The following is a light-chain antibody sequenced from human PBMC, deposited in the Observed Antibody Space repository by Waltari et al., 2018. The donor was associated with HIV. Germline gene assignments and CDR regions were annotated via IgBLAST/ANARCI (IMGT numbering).Light chain of an antibody. CDR3: CSYAGSDTFVL. J-gene: IGLJ2*01. V-gene: IGLV2-11*01. CDR2: DVS. CDR1: SSDAGGYDY. Sequence: QSALTQPRSVSGSPGQSVTISCTGTSSDAGGYDYVSWYQQHHGEAPKLIIYDVSKRPSGVPDRFSGSKSGNTASLTIFGLQAEDEADYYCCSYAGSDTFVLFGGGTKVTVL.